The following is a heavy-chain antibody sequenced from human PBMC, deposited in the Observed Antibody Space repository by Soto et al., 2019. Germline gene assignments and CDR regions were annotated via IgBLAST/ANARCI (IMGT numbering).Heavy chain of an antibody. D-gene: IGHD2-2*01. CDR2: INPNSGGT. J-gene: IGHJ6*02. Sequence: ASVKVSCKASGYTFTGYYMHWVRQAPGQGLEWMGWINPNSGGTNYAQKFQGRVTMTRDTSISTAYMELSRLRSDDTAVYYCARTGRHCSSTSCYAFYMHYYYYYGMDVWGQGTTVTVSS. CDR3: ARTGRHCSSTSCYAFYMHYYYYYGMDV. V-gene: IGHV1-2*02. CDR1: GYTFTGYY.